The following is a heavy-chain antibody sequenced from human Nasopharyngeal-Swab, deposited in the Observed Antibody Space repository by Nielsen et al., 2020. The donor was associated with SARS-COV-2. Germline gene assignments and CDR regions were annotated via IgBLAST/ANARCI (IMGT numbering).Heavy chain of an antibody. V-gene: IGHV3-30*03. D-gene: IGHD6-19*01. J-gene: IGHJ4*02. CDR3: ARETVAGTRPDY. CDR1: GGSISSGGYY. Sequence: LSLTCTVSGGSISSGGYYWSWIRQHPGKGLEWVAVISYDGSNKYYADSVKGRFTISRDNSKNTLYLQMNSLRAEGTAVYYCARETVAGTRPDYWGQGTLVTVSS. CDR2: ISYDGSNK.